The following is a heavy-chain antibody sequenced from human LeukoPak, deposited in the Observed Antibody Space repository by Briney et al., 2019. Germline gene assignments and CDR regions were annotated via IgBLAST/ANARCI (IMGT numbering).Heavy chain of an antibody. D-gene: IGHD2-15*01. V-gene: IGHV3-48*04. CDR3: ARDRSGGSCYNDY. CDR2: ISSSGSTI. CDR1: GFTFSSYG. J-gene: IGHJ4*02. Sequence: PGGSLRLSCAASGFTFSSYGIHWVRQAPGKGLEWASYISSSGSTIYYADSVKGRFTISRDNAKNSLYLQMNSLRAEDTAVYYCARDRSGGSCYNDYWGQGTLVTVSS.